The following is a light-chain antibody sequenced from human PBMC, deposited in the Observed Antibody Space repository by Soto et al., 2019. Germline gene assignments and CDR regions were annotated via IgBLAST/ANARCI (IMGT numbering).Light chain of an antibody. CDR2: EVS. J-gene: IGLJ1*01. Sequence: QAALTQPASVCGSPGQSITISCTGTSSDVGAYDYVSWYQQHPDKAPKLMIYEVSNRPSGVSNRFSGSKSVNTATLTISGLQTEDEADYYCRSYTSSSTRVFGTGTKLTVL. CDR1: SSDVGAYDY. CDR3: RSYTSSSTRV. V-gene: IGLV2-14*03.